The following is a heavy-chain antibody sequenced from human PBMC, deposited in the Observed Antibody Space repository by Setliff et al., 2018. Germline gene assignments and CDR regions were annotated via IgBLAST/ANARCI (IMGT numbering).Heavy chain of an antibody. CDR2: IKQDGSEK. Sequence: GGSLRLSCAASGFTFSSYWMSWVRQAPGKGLEWVANIKQDGSEKYYVDSVKGRFSISRDNAKNSLYLQMNSLRAEDTAMYYCARGHTIGALLRHFDCWGQGTLVTVSS. D-gene: IGHD1-1*01. CDR3: ARGHTIGALLRHFDC. J-gene: IGHJ4*02. CDR1: GFTFSSYW. V-gene: IGHV3-7*01.